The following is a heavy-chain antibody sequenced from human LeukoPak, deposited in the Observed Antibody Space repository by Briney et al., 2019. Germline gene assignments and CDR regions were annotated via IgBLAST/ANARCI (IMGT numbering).Heavy chain of an antibody. CDR1: GGSFSGYY. D-gene: IGHD3-10*01. J-gene: IGHJ3*02. CDR2: INHSGST. Sequence: SETLSLTCAVYGGSFSGYYWSWIRQPPGKGLEWIGEINHSGSTNYNPSLKSRVTISVDTSKNQFSLKLSSVTAADTAVYYCARTPVRTYRPISSGAFDIWGQGTMVTVSS. CDR3: ARTPVRTYRPISSGAFDI. V-gene: IGHV4-34*01.